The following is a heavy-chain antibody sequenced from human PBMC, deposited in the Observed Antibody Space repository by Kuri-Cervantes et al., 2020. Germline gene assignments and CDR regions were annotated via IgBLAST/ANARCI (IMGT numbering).Heavy chain of an antibody. Sequence: LRLSCTVSGGSISSGGYYWSWIRQHPGKGLEWIGYIYYSGSTYYNPSLKSRVTISVDTSKNQFSLKLSSVTAADTAVYYCAREGDNGYDRETSYFDYWGQGTLVTVSS. CDR3: AREGDNGYDRETSYFDY. V-gene: IGHV4-31*03. J-gene: IGHJ4*02. CDR2: IYYSGST. D-gene: IGHD5-12*01. CDR1: GGSISSGGYY.